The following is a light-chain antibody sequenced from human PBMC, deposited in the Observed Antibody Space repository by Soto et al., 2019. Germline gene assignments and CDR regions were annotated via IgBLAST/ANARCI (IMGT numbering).Light chain of an antibody. CDR2: GAS. Sequence: EIVLTQSPGTLSLSPGERATLSCRASQSVSSSYLAWYHQKPGQAPRLLIYGASSRATGIPDRFSGTGFGTDFTLTISRLEPEDFAVYYCQHYDSLPITFGQGTRLEIK. CDR1: QSVSSSY. CDR3: QHYDSLPIT. V-gene: IGKV3-20*01. J-gene: IGKJ5*01.